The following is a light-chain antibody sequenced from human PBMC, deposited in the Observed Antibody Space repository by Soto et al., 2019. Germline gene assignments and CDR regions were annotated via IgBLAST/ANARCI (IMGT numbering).Light chain of an antibody. CDR2: TAS. CDR1: RSISTY. CDR3: QQSYTTPRT. V-gene: IGKV1-39*01. Sequence: DIQMTQSPSSLSASVGDRVTITCRASRSISTYLNWYQQKPGKAPRLLIYTASRLQSGVSSRFSGSGSGTDFTLSISSLQPEDFGTYYCQQSYTTPRTFGQGTKVDIK. J-gene: IGKJ1*01.